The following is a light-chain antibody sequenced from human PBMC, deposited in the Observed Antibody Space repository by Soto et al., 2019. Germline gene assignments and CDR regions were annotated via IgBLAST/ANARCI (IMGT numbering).Light chain of an antibody. J-gene: IGKJ1*01. Sequence: EIVLTQSPGTLSLSPGDRATLSCRASQSVNSNYLAWYQRKPGQAPRLLIYGASNRATDIPYRFSASGSGNDFTRTITRLEAENFAVYYCQQYDSTPPTFGQGTKVEVK. CDR3: QQYDSTPPT. V-gene: IGKV3-20*01. CDR1: QSVNSNY. CDR2: GAS.